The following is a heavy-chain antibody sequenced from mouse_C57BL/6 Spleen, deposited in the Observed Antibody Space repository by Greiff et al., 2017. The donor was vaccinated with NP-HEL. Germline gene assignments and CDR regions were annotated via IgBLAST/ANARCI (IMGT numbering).Heavy chain of an antibody. J-gene: IGHJ3*01. D-gene: IGHD2-4*01. Sequence: GAELVRPGTSVKVSCKASGYAFTNYLIEWVKQRPGQGLEWIGVINPGSGGTNYNEKFKGKATLTADKSSSTAYMQLSSLTSEDSAVYFCARSNYDYDGGFAYWGQGTLVTVSA. CDR1: GYAFTNYL. V-gene: IGHV1-54*01. CDR2: INPGSGGT. CDR3: ARSNYDYDGGFAY.